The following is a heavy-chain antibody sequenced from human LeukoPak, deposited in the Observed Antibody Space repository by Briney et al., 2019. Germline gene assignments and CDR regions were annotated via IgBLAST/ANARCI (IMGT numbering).Heavy chain of an antibody. D-gene: IGHD1-26*01. V-gene: IGHV3-23*01. Sequence: GGSLRLSCAASGFTFSSYAMSWVRQAPGKGLEWVSAISGSGGSTYYADSVKGRFTISRDNSKNTLYLQMNSLRAEDTAVYCCAKIQWENSFSWFDPWGQGTLVTVSS. CDR1: GFTFSSYA. CDR2: ISGSGGST. J-gene: IGHJ5*02. CDR3: AKIQWENSFSWFDP.